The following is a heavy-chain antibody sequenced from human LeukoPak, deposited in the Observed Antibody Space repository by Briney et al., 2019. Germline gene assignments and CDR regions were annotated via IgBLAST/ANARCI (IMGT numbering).Heavy chain of an antibody. CDR1: GFTFSAYW. V-gene: IGHV3-74*03. CDR2: IDTVGSTT. CDR3: TRVRSGSDDWVDP. D-gene: IGHD1-26*01. Sequence: GGSLRLSCAASGFTFSAYWMHWVRQAPGKGLVWVSRIDTVGSTTTYADSVKGRFTISRDNAKNTLHLQMSSLTADDTGVYYCTRVRSGSDDWVDPWGQGTLVTVSS. J-gene: IGHJ5*02.